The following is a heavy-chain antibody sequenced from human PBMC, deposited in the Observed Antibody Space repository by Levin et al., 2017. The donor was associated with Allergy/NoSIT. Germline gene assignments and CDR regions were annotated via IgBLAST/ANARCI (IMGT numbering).Heavy chain of an antibody. D-gene: IGHD1-14*01. CDR2: IYHSGRT. V-gene: IGHV4-38-2*02. CDR3: VRDKDPTGFDP. Sequence: SETLSLTCGVSGYSISSGYYWGWVRQSPGKGLEWIASIYHSGRTFYNPSLRSRVNMSVDTSRNQLSLNMTSVTAADTAVYFCVRDKDPTGFDPWGQGTLVTVSS. J-gene: IGHJ5*02. CDR1: GYSISSGYY.